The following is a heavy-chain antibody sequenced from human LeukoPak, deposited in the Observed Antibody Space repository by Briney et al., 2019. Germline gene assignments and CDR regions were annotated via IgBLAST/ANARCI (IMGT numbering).Heavy chain of an antibody. Sequence: SETLSLTCTVSGGSISSGSYYWSWIRQPPGKGLELIGYISHSGSTNFNPSLESRVTILIDPSKTQFSLRLTSVTAADTAVYYCAREVADYGGYYYYHYMDVWGKGTTVTISS. CDR3: AREVADYGGYYYYHYMDV. J-gene: IGHJ6*03. CDR1: GGSISSGSYY. CDR2: ISHSGST. D-gene: IGHD4-23*01. V-gene: IGHV4-61*01.